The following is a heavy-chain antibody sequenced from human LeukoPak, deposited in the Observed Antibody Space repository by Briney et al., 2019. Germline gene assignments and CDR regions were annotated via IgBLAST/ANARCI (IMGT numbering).Heavy chain of an antibody. Sequence: MTSETLSLTCTVSGGSISSGSYYWSWIRQPPGKGLEWIAYIYYTGTTNYNPSLKSRVTVSVDTSKNQLSLKVNSVTAADTAVYYCARGKGYASGSYDYWGQGTLVTVSS. V-gene: IGHV4-61*01. CDR3: ARGKGYASGSYDY. CDR2: IYYTGTT. CDR1: GGSISSGSYY. D-gene: IGHD3-10*01. J-gene: IGHJ4*02.